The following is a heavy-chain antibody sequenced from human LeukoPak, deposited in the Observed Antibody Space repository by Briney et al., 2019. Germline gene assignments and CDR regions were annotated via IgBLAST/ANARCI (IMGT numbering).Heavy chain of an antibody. CDR2: IIPIFGTA. J-gene: IGHJ4*02. CDR3: ARGAYYGSGSCFDY. V-gene: IGHV1-69*13. D-gene: IGHD3-10*01. CDR1: GGTFSSYA. Sequence: SVKVSCKASGGTFSSYAISWVRQAPGQGLEWMGGIIPIFGTANYAQKFQGRVTITADESTSTAYMELSSLRSEDTAVYYCARGAYYGSGSCFDYWGQGTLVTVSS.